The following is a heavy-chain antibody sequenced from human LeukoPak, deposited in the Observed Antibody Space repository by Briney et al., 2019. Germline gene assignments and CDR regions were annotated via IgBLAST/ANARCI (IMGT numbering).Heavy chain of an antibody. V-gene: IGHV3-48*04. Sequence: LPGGSLRLSCAASGFTFSSYSMNWVGQAPGKGLEWVSYISSSSSTIYYADSVKGRFTISRENAKNSLYLQMNSLRAEDTALYYCAKDLRYYYGSGLFDYWGQGTLVTVSS. CDR2: ISSSSSTI. D-gene: IGHD3-10*01. CDR1: GFTFSSYS. CDR3: AKDLRYYYGSGLFDY. J-gene: IGHJ4*02.